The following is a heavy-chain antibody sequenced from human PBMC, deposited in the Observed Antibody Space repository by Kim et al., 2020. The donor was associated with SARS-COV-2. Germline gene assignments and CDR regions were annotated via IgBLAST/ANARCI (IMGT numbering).Heavy chain of an antibody. CDR2: ISSSGSTI. CDR1: GFTFSSYE. D-gene: IGHD3-16*02. CDR3: AREGYDYVWGSYRSNYYYYGMDV. J-gene: IGHJ6*02. V-gene: IGHV3-48*03. Sequence: GGSLRLSCAASGFTFSSYEMNWVRQAPGKGLEWVSYISSSGSTIYYADSVKGRFTISRDNAKNSLYLQMNSLRAEDTAVYYCAREGYDYVWGSYRSNYYYYGMDVWGQGTTVTVSS.